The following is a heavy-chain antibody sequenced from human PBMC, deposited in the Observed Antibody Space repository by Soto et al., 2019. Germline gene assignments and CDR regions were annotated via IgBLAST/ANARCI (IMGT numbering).Heavy chain of an antibody. CDR2: ISYSGSA. V-gene: IGHV4-30-4*01. CDR3: ATMGTPATGLYYFDY. D-gene: IGHD2-15*01. Sequence: SETLSLTCTVSGGSISSGNYYWSWIRQPPGKGLEWIGFISYSGSAYYNPSLKSRVTISVDTSKNQFSMNLSFVTAADTAVYYCATMGTPATGLYYFDYWGQGTLVTVSS. CDR1: GGSISSGNYY. J-gene: IGHJ4*02.